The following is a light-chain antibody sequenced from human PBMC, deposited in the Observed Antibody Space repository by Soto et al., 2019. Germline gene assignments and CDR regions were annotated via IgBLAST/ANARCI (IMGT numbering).Light chain of an antibody. J-gene: IGKJ4*01. CDR2: RAS. V-gene: IGKV1-12*01. CDR3: QETTTFPLT. Sequence: DIRMTQSPSSVSASVGDRVTITCRASQGITSWLAWYQQKPEKAPKLLIYRASNLQSGVPSRFSSSGSGTDFTLTISGLQPADFATSYCQETTTFPLTFGGGTKVEIK. CDR1: QGITSW.